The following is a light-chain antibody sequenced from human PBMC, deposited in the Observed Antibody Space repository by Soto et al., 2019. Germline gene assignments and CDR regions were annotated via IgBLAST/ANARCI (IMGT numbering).Light chain of an antibody. CDR3: QQYGSSGT. V-gene: IGKV3-20*01. CDR2: GSS. J-gene: IGKJ1*01. CDR1: ESVSSSS. Sequence: LTQSQVTLSLAAGERATVSXMSSESVSSSSFAWYQQPPGQPPRLLIYGSSSRATGIPDRFSGSGSGTDFTLTISRLEPEDFAVYYCQQYGSSGTFGQGTKVDIK.